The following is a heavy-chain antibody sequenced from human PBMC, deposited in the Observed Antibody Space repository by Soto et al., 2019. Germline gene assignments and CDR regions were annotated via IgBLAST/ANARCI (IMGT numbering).Heavy chain of an antibody. CDR3: GRDFGSGHADV. CDR2: IDPSDSYT. D-gene: IGHD1-26*01. Sequence: PGESLKISCQTSDEIFKKYRITWVRQMPGRGLEWVGRIDPSDSYTTYNPSLKGHVILSVDKSVNTAYVQWTSLRASDTAIYFCGRDFGSGHADVWGQGTLVTVSS. CDR1: DEIFKKYR. V-gene: IGHV5-10-1*01. J-gene: IGHJ1*01.